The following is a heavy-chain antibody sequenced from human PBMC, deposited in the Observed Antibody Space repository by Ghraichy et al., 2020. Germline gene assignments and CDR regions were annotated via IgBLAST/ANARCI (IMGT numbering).Heavy chain of an antibody. CDR1: GYTFTSYD. Sequence: ASVKVSCKASGYTFTSYDINWVRQATGQGLEWMGWMNPNSGNTGYAQKFQGRVTMTRNTSISTAYMELSSLRSEDTAVYYCARNPRSDYGVFDYWGQGTLVTVSS. CDR3: ARNPRSDYGVFDY. V-gene: IGHV1-8*01. CDR2: MNPNSGNT. D-gene: IGHD4-17*01. J-gene: IGHJ4*02.